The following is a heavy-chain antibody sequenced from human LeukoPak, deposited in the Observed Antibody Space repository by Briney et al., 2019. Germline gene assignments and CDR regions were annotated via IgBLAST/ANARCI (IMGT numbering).Heavy chain of an antibody. Sequence: GGSLRLSCAASGFTFSSYAMSWVRQAPGKGLEWVSAISCSGGSTYYADSVKGRFTISRDNSKNTLYLQMNSLRAEDTAVYYCAKDEEVGATTGVEPDYFDYWGQRTLVTVSS. CDR2: ISCSGGST. CDR3: AKDEEVGATTGVEPDYFDY. D-gene: IGHD1-26*01. CDR1: GFTFSSYA. V-gene: IGHV3-23*01. J-gene: IGHJ4*02.